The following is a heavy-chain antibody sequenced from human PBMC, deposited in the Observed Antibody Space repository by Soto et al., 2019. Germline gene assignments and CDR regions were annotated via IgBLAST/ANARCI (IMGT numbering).Heavy chain of an antibody. CDR1: GGSFSGYY. CDR2: INHSGST. CDR3: ARGRYRVNCSSTSCYGFWFDP. D-gene: IGHD2-2*01. V-gene: IGHV4-34*01. J-gene: IGHJ5*02. Sequence: SETLSLTCAVYGGSFSGYYWSWIRQPPGKGLEWIGEINHSGSTNYNPSLKSRVTISVDTSKNQFSLKLSSVTAADTAVYYCARGRYRVNCSSTSCYGFWFDPWGQGTLVTVS.